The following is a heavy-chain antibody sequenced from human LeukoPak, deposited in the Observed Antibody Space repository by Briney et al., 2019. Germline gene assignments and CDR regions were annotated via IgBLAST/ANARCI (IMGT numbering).Heavy chain of an antibody. D-gene: IGHD3-22*01. V-gene: IGHV4-4*07. CDR2: IYTTGST. CDR3: ASRSISGFLDN. J-gene: IGHJ4*02. Sequence: SETLSLTRTVSGGSISSYYWTWIRQPAGKGLEWIGRIYTTGSTNYNPSLNSRVTMSVDTSKNQFSLQLTSVTAADTAVYYCASRSISGFLDNWGQGTLVAVSS. CDR1: GGSISSYY.